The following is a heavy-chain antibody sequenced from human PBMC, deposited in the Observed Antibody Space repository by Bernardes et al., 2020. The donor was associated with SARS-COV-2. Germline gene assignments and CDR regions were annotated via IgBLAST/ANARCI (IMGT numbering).Heavy chain of an antibody. V-gene: IGHV1-2*02. D-gene: IGHD3-3*01. Sequence: AAVKVSCKASGYTFTDYYIHWVRQAPGQGREWMGWIYPKSGDTNYAQKFQGRVTMTRDTSISTAYMDLSRLRSDDTAMYYCVSVTWSHYDDFDKWGQGTLVTVSS. J-gene: IGHJ3*02. CDR3: VSVTWSHYDDFDK. CDR2: IYPKSGDT. CDR1: GYTFTDYY.